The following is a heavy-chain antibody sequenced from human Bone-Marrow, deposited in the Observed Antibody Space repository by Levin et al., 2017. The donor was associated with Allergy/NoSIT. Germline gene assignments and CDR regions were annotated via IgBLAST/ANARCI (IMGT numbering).Heavy chain of an antibody. CDR1: GFTFRSDG. V-gene: IGHV3-33*01. CDR2: IWFDGSTQ. D-gene: IGHD2-21*02. CDR3: ARDPNDGHCTDGDCFDALDL. Sequence: GESLKISCTASGFTFRSDGMHWVRQAPGKGPEWVAYIWFDGSTQVYADSVRGRFTISRDNSKNILYLQMNSLRVEDSGIYYCARDPNDGHCTDGDCFDALDLWGQGTLVTVSS. J-gene: IGHJ3*01.